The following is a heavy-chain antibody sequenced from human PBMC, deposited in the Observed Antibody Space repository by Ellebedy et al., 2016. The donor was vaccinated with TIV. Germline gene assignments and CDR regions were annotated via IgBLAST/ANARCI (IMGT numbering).Heavy chain of an antibody. D-gene: IGHD6-19*01. V-gene: IGHV3-74*01. Sequence: PGGSLRLSCAASGFTFTQYCLHRAPQAPGKAPVWVSRINSYGSSTTYADSVKGRLTISRDNAKNTLYLQMNSLRAEDTAVYYCARAGSSGWEAYFDLWGRGTLVTVSS. CDR1: GFTFTQYC. CDR3: ARAGSSGWEAYFDL. J-gene: IGHJ2*01. CDR2: INSYGSST.